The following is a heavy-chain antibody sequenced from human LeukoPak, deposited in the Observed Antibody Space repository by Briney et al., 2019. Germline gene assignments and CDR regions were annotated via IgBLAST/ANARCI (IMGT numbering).Heavy chain of an antibody. CDR1: GYTFTSYG. D-gene: IGHD3-10*01. V-gene: IGHV1-18*01. CDR2: ISTYNGNT. J-gene: IGHJ4*02. Sequence: ASVKVSCKASGYTFTSYGITWVRQAPGQGLEWMGWISTYNGNTNYAQNLQGRVTMTTDTSTSTAYMELRSLRSDDTAVYYCARDLRITMVRGVTAGYWGQGTLVTVSS. CDR3: ARDLRITMVRGVTAGY.